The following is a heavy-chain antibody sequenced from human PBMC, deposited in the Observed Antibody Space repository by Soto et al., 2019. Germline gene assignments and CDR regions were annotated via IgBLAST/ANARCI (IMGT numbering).Heavy chain of an antibody. CDR2: INHSGST. J-gene: IGHJ4*02. D-gene: IGHD1-26*01. CDR1: GGSITRGGYY. V-gene: IGHV4-34*01. Sequence: PSETLSLTCTVSGGSITRGGYYWSWIRQPPGKGLEWIGEINHSGSTNYNPSLKSRVTISVDTSKNQFSLKLSSVTAADTAVYYCASQPRVGATYPFDYWGQGTLVTVSS. CDR3: ASQPRVGATYPFDY.